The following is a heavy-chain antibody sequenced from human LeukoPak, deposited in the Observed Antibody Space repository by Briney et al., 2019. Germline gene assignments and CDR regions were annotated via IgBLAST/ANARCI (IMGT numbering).Heavy chain of an antibody. CDR1: GFTFSSYE. CDR3: ARGFPYDFWSGYSPFYYYYMDV. V-gene: IGHV3-48*03. Sequence: GGSLRLSCAASGFTFSSYEMNWVRQAPGKGLEWVSYISSSGSTIYYADSVKGRFTISRDNAKNSLYLQMNSLRPEDTAVYYCARGFPYDFWSGYSPFYYYYMDVWGKGTTVTVSS. CDR2: ISSSGSTI. J-gene: IGHJ6*03. D-gene: IGHD3-3*01.